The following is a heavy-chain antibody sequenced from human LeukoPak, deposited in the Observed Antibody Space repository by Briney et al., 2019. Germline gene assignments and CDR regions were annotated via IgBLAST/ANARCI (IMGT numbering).Heavy chain of an antibody. J-gene: IGHJ4*02. CDR2: INHSGST. CDR3: AREPRWLQSKGGFDY. Sequence: SETLSLTCAVDGGSFSGYYWSRIRQPPGKGLEWIGEINHSGSTNYNPSLKSRVTISVDTSKNQFSLKLSSVTAADTAVYYCAREPRWLQSKGGFDYWGQGTLVTVSS. D-gene: IGHD5-24*01. CDR1: GGSFSGYY. V-gene: IGHV4-34*01.